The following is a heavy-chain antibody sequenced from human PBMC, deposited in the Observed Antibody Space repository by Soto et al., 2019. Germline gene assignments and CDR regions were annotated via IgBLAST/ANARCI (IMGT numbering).Heavy chain of an antibody. CDR2: INVGNGNT. CDR1: GYTSTNYA. CDR3: TSDNKGLADY. J-gene: IGHJ4*02. V-gene: IGHV1-3*01. Sequence: QVQLEQSGAEVKEPGASVKVSCQASGYTSTNYAVHWVRQAPGQGLQWIGWINVGNGNTKSSQKFQGRVTFSRDTSARTAYMEVSSLTSEDTAVYYCTSDNKGLADYWGQGTLVTVSS.